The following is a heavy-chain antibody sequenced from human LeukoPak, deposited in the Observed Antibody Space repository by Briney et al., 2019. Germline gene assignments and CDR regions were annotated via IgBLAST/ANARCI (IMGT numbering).Heavy chain of an antibody. CDR2: ISSYNGNT. CDR1: GYTFTSYG. V-gene: IGHV1-18*01. Sequence: ASVNVSCKASGYTFTSYGISWVRQAPGQGLEWMGWISSYNGNTNYAQKLQGRATMTTDTSTSTAYMELRSLRSDDTAVYYCARGSFPSDDILTGPFDNWGQGTLVIVSS. D-gene: IGHD3-9*01. J-gene: IGHJ4*02. CDR3: ARGSFPSDDILTGPFDN.